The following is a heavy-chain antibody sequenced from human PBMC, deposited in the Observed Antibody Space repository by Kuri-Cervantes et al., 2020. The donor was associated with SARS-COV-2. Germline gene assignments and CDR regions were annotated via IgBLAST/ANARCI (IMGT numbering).Heavy chain of an antibody. J-gene: IGHJ4*02. CDR2: TWYDGSVE. CDR1: GFTFSRST. V-gene: IGHV3-33*08. CDR3: ARYCSSTSCHRRPGVFDY. D-gene: IGHD2-2*01. Sequence: GGSLRLSCAASGFTFSRSTMHWVRQAPGKGLEWVALTWYDGSVEYYADSVKGRFTISRDNSKNTLYLQMNSLRAEDTAVYYCARYCSSTSCHRRPGVFDYWGQGTLVTVSS.